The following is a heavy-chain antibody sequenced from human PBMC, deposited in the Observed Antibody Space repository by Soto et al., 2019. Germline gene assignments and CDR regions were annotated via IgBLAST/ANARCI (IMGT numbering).Heavy chain of an antibody. CDR3: AKGEYYYDSSGYYPFDY. V-gene: IGHV4-59*12. D-gene: IGHD3-22*01. CDR1: GGSISSYY. Sequence: TLSLTCTVSGGSISSYYWSWIRQPPVKGLEWIGYIYYSGSTNYNPSLKSRVTISVDTSKNTLYLQMNSLRAEDTAVYYCAKGEYYYDSSGYYPFDYWGQGTLVTVSS. J-gene: IGHJ4*02. CDR2: IYYSGST.